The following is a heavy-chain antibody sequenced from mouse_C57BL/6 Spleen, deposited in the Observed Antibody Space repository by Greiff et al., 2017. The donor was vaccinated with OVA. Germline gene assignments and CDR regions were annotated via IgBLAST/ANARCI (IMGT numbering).Heavy chain of an antibody. J-gene: IGHJ1*03. CDR2: IDPSDSYT. CDR1: GYTFTSYW. CDR3: ARYRTYGSSPYFDV. D-gene: IGHD1-1*01. Sequence: QVQLQQPGAELVKPGASVKLSCKASGYTFTSYWMQWVKQRPGQGLEWIGEIDPSDSYTNYNQKFKGKATLTVDTSSSTAYLQLSSLTSEDSAVYYCARYRTYGSSPYFDVWGTGTTVTVSS. V-gene: IGHV1-50*01.